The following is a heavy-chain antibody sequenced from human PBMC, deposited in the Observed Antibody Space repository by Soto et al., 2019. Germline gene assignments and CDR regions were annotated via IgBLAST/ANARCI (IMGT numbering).Heavy chain of an antibody. J-gene: IGHJ4*02. Sequence: QVQLVQSGAEVKKPGSSVKVSCKASGDTFSSYAISWVRQAPGQGLEWMGGIIPIFGTANYAEKFQGRVTITADKSTSTAYMEQSSVRSEDAAVYYCARGYSRSYYSVWNGFDYWGQGTLVTVSS. CDR1: GDTFSSYA. V-gene: IGHV1-69*06. CDR2: IIPIFGTA. CDR3: ARGYSRSYYSVWNGFDY. D-gene: IGHD1-26*01.